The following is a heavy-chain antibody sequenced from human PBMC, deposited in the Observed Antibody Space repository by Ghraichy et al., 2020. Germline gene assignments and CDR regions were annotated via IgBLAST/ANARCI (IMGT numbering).Heavy chain of an antibody. CDR2: ISSSSTYK. Sequence: LSLTCAASGFTFSSYSMNWVRQAPGRGLEWVLSISSSSTYKYYADSVKGRFTISRDNAKNSLYLQMSSLRAEDTAVYYCARGYYDTRIFGYWGQGTLVTVSS. CDR3: ARGYYDTRIFGY. D-gene: IGHD3-22*01. J-gene: IGHJ4*02. CDR1: GFTFSSYS. V-gene: IGHV3-21*01.